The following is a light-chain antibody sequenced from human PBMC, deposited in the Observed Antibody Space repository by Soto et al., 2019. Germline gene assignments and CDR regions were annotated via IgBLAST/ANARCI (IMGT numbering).Light chain of an antibody. Sequence: EIVLTQSPGTLSLSPGESATLSCRASQSVTSSYLAWYQQKPGQAPRLLISGASSRATGIPDRFSGGGSGTYFTLPISRLEPEDFAVYYCQQYSTSRLTFGGGTKVEIK. J-gene: IGKJ4*01. CDR1: QSVTSSY. V-gene: IGKV3-20*01. CDR3: QQYSTSRLT. CDR2: GAS.